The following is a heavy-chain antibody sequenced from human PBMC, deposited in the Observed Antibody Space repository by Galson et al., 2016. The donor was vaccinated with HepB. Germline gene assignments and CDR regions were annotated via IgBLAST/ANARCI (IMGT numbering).Heavy chain of an antibody. J-gene: IGHJ1*01. CDR1: GGSISNSNHHY. D-gene: IGHD2-2*01. CDR3: VRHPTKPGDCISASCYGL. Sequence: SETLSLTCTVSGGSISNSNHHYWGWIRQPPGKGLEWIGSIYNRGTTYYNPSLRSRVTISVDMSKNQFSLKLTSVTAADTAVYFCVRHPTKPGDCISASCYGLWGQGTLVAVSS. CDR2: IYNRGTT. V-gene: IGHV4-39*01.